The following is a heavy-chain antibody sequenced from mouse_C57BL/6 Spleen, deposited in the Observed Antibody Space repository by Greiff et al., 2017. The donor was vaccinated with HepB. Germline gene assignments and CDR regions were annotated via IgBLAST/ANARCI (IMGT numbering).Heavy chain of an antibody. CDR1: GFTFSDYG. CDR3: ARLWSYAMDY. V-gene: IGHV5-17*01. CDR2: ISSGSSTI. Sequence: EVMLVESGGGLVKPGGSLKLSCAASGFTFSDYGMHWVRQAPEKGLEWVAYISSGSSTIYYADTVKGRFTISRDNAKNTLFLQMTSLSSEDTAMYYCARLWSYAMDYWGQGTSVTVSS. J-gene: IGHJ4*01. D-gene: IGHD1-1*02.